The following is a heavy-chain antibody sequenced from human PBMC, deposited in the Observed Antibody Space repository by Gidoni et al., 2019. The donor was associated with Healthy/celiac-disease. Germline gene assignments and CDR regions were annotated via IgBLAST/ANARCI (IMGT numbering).Heavy chain of an antibody. V-gene: IGHV4-39*01. Sequence: QLQLQESGPGLVKPSETLSLTCTVSGGSISSSSYYWGWIRQPPGKGLEWIGSIYYSGSTYYNPSLKSRVTISVDTSKNQFSLKLSSVTAADTAVYYCARRQSGSGSLRYFDYWGQGTLVTVSS. CDR3: ARRQSGSGSLRYFDY. CDR1: GGSISSSSYY. CDR2: IYYSGST. J-gene: IGHJ4*02. D-gene: IGHD1-26*01.